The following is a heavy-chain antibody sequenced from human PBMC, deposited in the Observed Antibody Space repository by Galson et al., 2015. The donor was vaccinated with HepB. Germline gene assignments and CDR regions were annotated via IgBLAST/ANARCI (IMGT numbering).Heavy chain of an antibody. J-gene: IGHJ4*02. CDR1: GFTFSSYA. V-gene: IGHV3-23*01. CDR2: VSGHGTTT. D-gene: IGHD6-13*01. CDR3: AKSPGYSSTWGDYFDN. Sequence: SLRLSCAASGFTFSSYAMSWVRQAPGKGLEWVAAVSGHGTTTYYADSVKGRFTISRDSSKNTVFLQMNSLRAEDMAVYYCAKSPGYSSTWGDYFDNWGQGTLVTVSA.